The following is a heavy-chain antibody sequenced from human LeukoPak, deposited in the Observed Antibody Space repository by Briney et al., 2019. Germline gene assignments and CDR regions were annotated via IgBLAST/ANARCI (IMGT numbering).Heavy chain of an antibody. CDR3: ARDLPRSDAFDS. Sequence: GGSLRLSCAASGFTFSSYSMNWVRQAPGKGLEWVSSISSSSSYIYYADSVKGRFTISRDNAKNSLYLQMNSLRAEDTAVYYCARDLPRSDAFDSWGQGTMVTVSS. CDR1: GFTFSSYS. CDR2: ISSSSSYI. J-gene: IGHJ3*02. V-gene: IGHV3-21*01.